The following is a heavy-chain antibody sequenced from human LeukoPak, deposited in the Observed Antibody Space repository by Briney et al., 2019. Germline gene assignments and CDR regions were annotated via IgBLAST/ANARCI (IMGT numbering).Heavy chain of an antibody. V-gene: IGHV1-69*05. J-gene: IGHJ5*02. D-gene: IGHD5-18*01. CDR2: IIPIFGTA. CDR1: GGTFSGYA. Sequence: SVKVSCKASGGTFSGYAISWVRQAPGQGLEWMGGIIPIFGTANYAQKFQGRVTITTDESTSTAYMELSSLRSEEAAVYYCARDVVSGYSYGYARKGWFDPWGQGTLVTVSS. CDR3: ARDVVSGYSYGYARKGWFDP.